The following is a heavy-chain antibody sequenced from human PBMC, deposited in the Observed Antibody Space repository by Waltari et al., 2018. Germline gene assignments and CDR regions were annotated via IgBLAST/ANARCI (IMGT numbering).Heavy chain of an antibody. CDR2: IKQDGSEK. J-gene: IGHJ4*02. D-gene: IGHD4-17*01. CDR1: GFTFSSYW. Sequence: EVQLVESGGGLVQPGGSLRLSCAASGFTFSSYWMRWVRQAPGKGLEWVANIKQDGSEKYYVDSVKGRFTISRDNAKNSLYLQMNSLRAEDTAVYYCARFFDGDTLDYWGQGTLVTVSS. V-gene: IGHV3-7*01. CDR3: ARFFDGDTLDY.